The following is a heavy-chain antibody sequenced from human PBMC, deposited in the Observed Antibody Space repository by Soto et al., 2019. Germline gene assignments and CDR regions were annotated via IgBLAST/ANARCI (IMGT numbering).Heavy chain of an antibody. CDR3: ESYYYVSGGYMSFDY. Sequence: LETLSLTCTVSGDSISSSTYYWGWIRQSPGKGLEWIGNIHYSGSTYYNPSLKSRVTISVDTSKNQFSLKLSSVTAADTAVYHCESYYYVSGGYMSFDYWGEGTLVTVSS. J-gene: IGHJ4*02. V-gene: IGHV4-39*01. CDR2: IHYSGST. CDR1: GDSISSSTYY. D-gene: IGHD3-10*01.